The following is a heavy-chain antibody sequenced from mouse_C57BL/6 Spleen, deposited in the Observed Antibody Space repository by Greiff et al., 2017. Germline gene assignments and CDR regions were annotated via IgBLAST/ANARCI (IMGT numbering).Heavy chain of an antibody. D-gene: IGHD1-1*02. J-gene: IGHJ3*01. V-gene: IGHV14-4*01. CDR3: TTVEPFAY. CDR1: GFNIKDDY. Sequence: EVQLQQSGAELVRPGASVKLSCTASGFNIKDDYMHWVKQRPEQGLEWIGWIDPENGDTEYASKFQGKATITADTSSNTAYLQLSSLTSEDTAVYYCTTVEPFAYWGQGTLVTVSA. CDR2: IDPENGDT.